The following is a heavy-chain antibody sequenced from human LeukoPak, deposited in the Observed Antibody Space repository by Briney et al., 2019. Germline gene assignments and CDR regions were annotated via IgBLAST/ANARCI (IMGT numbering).Heavy chain of an antibody. V-gene: IGHV3-23*01. CDR1: GFTFSSYA. Sequence: GGSLRLSCAASGFTFSSYAMSWVRQAPGKGLEWVSAISGSGGSTYYADSVKGRFTISRDNSRNTLYLQINSLRAEDTAVYFCAKDRLGGPYFFHYWGQGTLVTVSS. J-gene: IGHJ4*02. D-gene: IGHD3-16*01. CDR3: AKDRLGGPYFFHY. CDR2: ISGSGGST.